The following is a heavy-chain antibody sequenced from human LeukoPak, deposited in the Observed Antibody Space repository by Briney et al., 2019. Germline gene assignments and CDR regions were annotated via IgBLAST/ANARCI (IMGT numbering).Heavy chain of an antibody. CDR3: ARAENSVAQVDY. J-gene: IGHJ4*02. D-gene: IGHD6-19*01. CDR2: ISGSGSST. V-gene: IGHV3-23*01. CDR1: GSTFSNSA. Sequence: PGGSLRLSCAASGSTFSNSAMSWVRQTPGKGLEWVSAISGSGSSTYYADSVKGRFTISRDNSKNTLFLQMNSLRAEDTAVYYCARAENSVAQVDYWGQGTLVTVSS.